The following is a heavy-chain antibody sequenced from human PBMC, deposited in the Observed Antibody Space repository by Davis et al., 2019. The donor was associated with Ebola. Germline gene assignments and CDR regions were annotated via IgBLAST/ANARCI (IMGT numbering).Heavy chain of an antibody. J-gene: IGHJ6*03. CDR2: ISGSGGST. D-gene: IGHD2-2*01. CDR3: AKSHCSSTSCSYYYYMDV. Sequence: GESLKISCAASGFTFSSYAMSWVRHAPGKGLEWVSAISGSGGSTYYADSVKGRFTISSDNSKNTLYLQMNSLRAEDTAVYYCAKSHCSSTSCSYYYYMDVWGKGTTVTVSS. CDR1: GFTFSSYA. V-gene: IGHV3-23*01.